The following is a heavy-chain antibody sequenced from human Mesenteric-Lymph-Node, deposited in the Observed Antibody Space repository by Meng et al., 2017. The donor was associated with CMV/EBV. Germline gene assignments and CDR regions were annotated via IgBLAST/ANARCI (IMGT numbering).Heavy chain of an antibody. CDR1: GGSFSGYY. D-gene: IGHD2-15*01. CDR2: TNHSGVP. Sequence: QVQLQQWGAGLLKPSETLSLTCAVYGGSFSGYYWSWIRQPPGKGLEWIGETNHSGVPNYNPSLKSRVTISPDRSKNQFSLKLSSVTAEDTAVYYCARGSDIPVNNYWGQGTLVTVSS. V-gene: IGHV4-34*01. J-gene: IGHJ4*02. CDR3: ARGSDIPVNNY.